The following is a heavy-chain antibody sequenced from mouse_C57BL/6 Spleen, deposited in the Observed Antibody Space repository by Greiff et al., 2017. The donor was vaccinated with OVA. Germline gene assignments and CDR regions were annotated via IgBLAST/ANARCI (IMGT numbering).Heavy chain of an antibody. D-gene: IGHD2-4*01. CDR2: IHPNSGST. CDR1: GYTFTSYW. Sequence: QVQLQQPGAELVKPGASVKLSCKASGYTFTSYWMHWVKQRPGQGLEWIGMIHPNSGSTNYNEKFKSKATLTVDKSSSTAYMQLSSLTSEDSAVYYCARRGLYDYDWFAYWGQGTLVTVSA. V-gene: IGHV1-64*01. J-gene: IGHJ3*01. CDR3: ARRGLYDYDWFAY.